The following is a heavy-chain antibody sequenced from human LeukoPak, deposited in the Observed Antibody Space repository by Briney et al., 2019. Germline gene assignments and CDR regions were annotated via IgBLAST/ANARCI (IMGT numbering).Heavy chain of an antibody. D-gene: IGHD3-10*01. CDR1: GYTFTSYY. V-gene: IGHV1-46*01. J-gene: IGHJ6*02. CDR2: INPSGGST. Sequence: ASVKVSCKASGYTFTSYYMHWVRQAPGQGLEWMGIINPSGGSTSYAQKFQGRVTMTRDTSTSTVYMELSSLRSEDTAVYYCARAPYYYGSGSYYPYYYYGMDVWGQGTTVTVSS. CDR3: ARAPYYYGSGSYYPYYYYGMDV.